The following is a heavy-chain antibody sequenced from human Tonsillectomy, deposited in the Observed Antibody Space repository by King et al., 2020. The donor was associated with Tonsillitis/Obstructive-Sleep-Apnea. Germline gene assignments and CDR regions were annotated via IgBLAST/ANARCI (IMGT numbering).Heavy chain of an antibody. J-gene: IGHJ4*02. V-gene: IGHV2-26*01. CDR3: ASLGGNYPYYFHY. CDR2: IFSNDEK. CDR1: GLSLSNARMG. Sequence: TLKESGPVLVKPTETLTLTCTVSGLSLSNARMGVSWIRQPPGKALEWLAHIFSNDEKSYSTSLKSRLTISKETSKSQVVLTITNMDPVDTATYYCASLGGNYPYYFHYWGQGILVTVSS. D-gene: IGHD1-7*01.